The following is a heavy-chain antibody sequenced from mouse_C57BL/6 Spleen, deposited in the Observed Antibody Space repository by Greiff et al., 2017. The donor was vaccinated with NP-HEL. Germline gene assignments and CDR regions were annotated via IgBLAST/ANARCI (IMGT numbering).Heavy chain of an antibody. J-gene: IGHJ4*01. CDR3: ARSGGSNYDAMDY. CDR2: INPNYGTT. CDR1: GYSFTDYN. V-gene: IGHV1-39*01. D-gene: IGHD2-5*01. Sequence: VQLKESGPELVKPGASVKISCKASGYSFTDYNMNWVKQSNGKSLEWIGVINPNYGTTSYNQKFKGKATLTVDQSSSTAYMQLNSLTSEDSAVYYCARSGGSNYDAMDYWGQGTSVTVSS.